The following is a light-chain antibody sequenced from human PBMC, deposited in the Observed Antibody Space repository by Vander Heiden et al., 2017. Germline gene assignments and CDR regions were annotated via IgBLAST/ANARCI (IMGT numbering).Light chain of an antibody. V-gene: IGKV1-39*01. CDR1: QSISSY. CDR3: QQSYSTPPYT. Sequence: IPISQSPSSLSASVGDRGTITCRASQSISSYLSWYQQKPGKARKLLSYAASRLQSGVPSRFSGSESGTDCTLTISSLQPEDFATYYCQQSYSTPPYTFGLGTTLE. J-gene: IGKJ2*01. CDR2: AAS.